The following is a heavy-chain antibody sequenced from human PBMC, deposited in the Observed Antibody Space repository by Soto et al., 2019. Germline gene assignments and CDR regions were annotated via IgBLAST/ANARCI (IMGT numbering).Heavy chain of an antibody. Sequence: QVQLVQSGAEVKKPGASVKVSCKASGYTFTSYGISWVRQAPGQGLEWMGWISAYNGNTNYAQKLQGRVTMTTDTPTSTAYMELRSLRSDDTAVYYCARDRSDYDFWSGYQNWFDPWGQGTLVTVSS. CDR1: GYTFTSYG. CDR3: ARDRSDYDFWSGYQNWFDP. J-gene: IGHJ5*02. D-gene: IGHD3-3*01. CDR2: ISAYNGNT. V-gene: IGHV1-18*01.